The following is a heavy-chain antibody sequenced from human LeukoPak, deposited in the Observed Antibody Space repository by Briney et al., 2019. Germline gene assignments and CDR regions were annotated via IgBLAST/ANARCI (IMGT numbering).Heavy chain of an antibody. CDR3: AKELSYYGSGSSSFDY. J-gene: IGHJ4*02. V-gene: IGHV3-23*01. D-gene: IGHD3-10*01. CDR2: ISGSGGST. CDR1: GFSFSTDA. Sequence: GGSLRLSCAASGFSFSTDAMSWVRQAPGKGLEWVSAISGSGGSTYYADSVKGRFTISRDNSKNTLYLQMNSLRAEDTAVYYCAKELSYYGSGSSSFDYWGQGTLVTVSS.